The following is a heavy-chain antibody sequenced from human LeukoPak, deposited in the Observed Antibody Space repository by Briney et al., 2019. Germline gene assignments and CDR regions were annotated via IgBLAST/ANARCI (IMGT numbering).Heavy chain of an antibody. CDR1: GGSFSGYY. D-gene: IGHD6-13*01. CDR3: ARGLSVISSSWAYYYYYYMDV. CDR2: INHSGST. Sequence: SETLSLTCAVYGGSFSGYYWSWIRQPPGKGLEWIGEINHSGSTNYNPSLKSRVTISVDTSKNQFSLKLSSVTAADTAVYYCARGLSVISSSWAYYYYYYMDVWGEGTTVTVSS. J-gene: IGHJ6*03. V-gene: IGHV4-34*01.